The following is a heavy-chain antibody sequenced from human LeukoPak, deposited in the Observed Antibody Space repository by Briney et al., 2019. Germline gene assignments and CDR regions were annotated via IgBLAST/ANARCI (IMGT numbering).Heavy chain of an antibody. D-gene: IGHD6-13*01. CDR2: INPNSGGT. J-gene: IGHJ4*02. Sequence: ASVTVSCKASGYTFTGYYMHWVRQAPGQGLEWMGWINPNSGGTNYAQKFQGRVTMTRDTSISTAYMELSRLRSDDTAVYYCARDQGYSSSWYVYWGQGTLVTVSS. CDR1: GYTFTGYY. CDR3: ARDQGYSSSWYVY. V-gene: IGHV1-2*02.